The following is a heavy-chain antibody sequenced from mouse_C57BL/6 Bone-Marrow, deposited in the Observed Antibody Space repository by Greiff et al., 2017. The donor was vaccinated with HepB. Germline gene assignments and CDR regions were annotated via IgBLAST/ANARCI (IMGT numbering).Heavy chain of an antibody. Sequence: VQLQQPGAELVKPGASVKLSCKASGYTFTSYWMQWVKQRPGQGLEWIGEIDPSDSYTNYNQKFKGKATLTVDTSSSTAYMQLSSLTSEDSAVYYCARGGYSNYFAWFAYWGQGTLVTVSA. J-gene: IGHJ3*01. D-gene: IGHD2-5*01. V-gene: IGHV1-50*01. CDR3: ARGGYSNYFAWFAY. CDR1: GYTFTSYW. CDR2: IDPSDSYT.